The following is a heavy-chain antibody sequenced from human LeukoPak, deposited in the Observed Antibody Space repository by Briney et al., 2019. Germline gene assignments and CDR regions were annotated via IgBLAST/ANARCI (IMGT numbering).Heavy chain of an antibody. CDR3: ARGGDWLHY. D-gene: IGHD2-21*02. CDR2: TYYRSKWYN. CDR1: GDSVSSNSAA. Sequence: SQTLSLTSAISGDSVSSNSAAWNWIRQSPSRGLEWLGRTYYRSKWYNGYAPSVKVRIIINADTSKNQFSLQLNSVTPEDTAVYYCARGGDWLHYWGQGTLVTVSS. V-gene: IGHV6-1*01. J-gene: IGHJ4*02.